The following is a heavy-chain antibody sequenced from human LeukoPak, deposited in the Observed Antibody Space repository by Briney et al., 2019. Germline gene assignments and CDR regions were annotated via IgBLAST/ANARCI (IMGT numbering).Heavy chain of an antibody. J-gene: IGHJ4*02. D-gene: IGHD5-12*01. V-gene: IGHV3-7*03. CDR3: EKGYSGYVLY. Sequence: QSGGSLRLSCAASGFTFSSYYMRWCRRAPRERVQGVADVKQDGSGKYYEDSVKGRFTISRDNAKNSLSLQMNSLRAEDTAVYYCEKGYSGYVLYWGQGTLVTVSS. CDR1: GFTFSSYY. CDR2: VKQDGSGK.